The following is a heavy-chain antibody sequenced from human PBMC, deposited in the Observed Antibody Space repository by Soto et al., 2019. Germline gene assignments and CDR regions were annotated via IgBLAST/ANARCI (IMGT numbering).Heavy chain of an antibody. CDR2: ISYDGSNK. D-gene: IGHD2-15*01. CDR1: GFTFSSYG. V-gene: IGHV3-30*18. J-gene: IGHJ6*02. Sequence: GGSRRLSCAASGFTFSSYGMHWVRQAPGKGLEGVAVISYDGSNKYYADSVKGRFTISRDNSKNTLYLQMNSRRAEDTAVYYSAKDRCFWVATTVNYYYYYRMDVWGQGTTVTVSS. CDR3: AKDRCFWVATTVNYYYYYRMDV.